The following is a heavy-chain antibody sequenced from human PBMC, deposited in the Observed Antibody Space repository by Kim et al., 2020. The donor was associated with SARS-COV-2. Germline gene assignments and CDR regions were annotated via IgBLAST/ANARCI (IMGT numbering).Heavy chain of an antibody. D-gene: IGHD6-13*01. CDR3: ARDAQQLVLATLDY. V-gene: IGHV1-69*13. Sequence: SVKVSCKASGGTFSSYAISWVRQAPGQGLEWMGGIIPIFGTANYAQKFQGRVTITADESTSTAYMELSSLRSEDTAVYYCARDAQQLVLATLDYWGQGTLVTVSS. CDR2: IIPIFGTA. CDR1: GGTFSSYA. J-gene: IGHJ4*02.